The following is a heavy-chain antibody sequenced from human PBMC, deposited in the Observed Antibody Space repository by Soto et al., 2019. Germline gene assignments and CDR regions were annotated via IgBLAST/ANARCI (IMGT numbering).Heavy chain of an antibody. CDR1: GFSFSSYA. CDR3: AKVAGVATGGTVGGLDP. V-gene: IGHV3-30*18. Sequence: QSGGSLRLSCQASGFSFSSYAMHWVRQAPGKGLEWVGVISYDGSHTFYGQSVKGRFTITRDNSKNTLYLQMPNLTTDDTGVYYCAKVAGVATGGTVGGLDPWGQGTLVTVSS. CDR2: ISYDGSHT. D-gene: IGHD6-13*01. J-gene: IGHJ5*02.